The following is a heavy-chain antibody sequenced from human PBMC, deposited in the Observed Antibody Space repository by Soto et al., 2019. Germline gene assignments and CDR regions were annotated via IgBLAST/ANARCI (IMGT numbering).Heavy chain of an antibody. J-gene: IGHJ5*02. Sequence: GASVKVSCKASGGTFSSYTISWVRQAPGQGLEWMGRIIPILGIANYAQKFQGRVTITADKSTSTAYMELSSLRSEDTAVYYCAIANDNLRYFDNNWFDPWGQGTLVTVSS. D-gene: IGHD3-9*01. CDR1: GGTFSSYT. CDR2: IIPILGIA. CDR3: AIANDNLRYFDNNWFDP. V-gene: IGHV1-69*02.